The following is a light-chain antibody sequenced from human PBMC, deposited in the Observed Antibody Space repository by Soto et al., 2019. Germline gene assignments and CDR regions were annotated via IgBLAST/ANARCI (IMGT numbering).Light chain of an antibody. V-gene: IGKV3-15*01. CDR1: QSVSNN. CDR3: QQYNNWPWT. J-gene: IGKJ1*01. Sequence: EIVMTQSPVTLSVSPGERATLSCRASQSVSNNLAWYQQNPGQAPRLLIYAASTRATGIPARFSGSGSGTEFTLTISSLQSEDFAVYYCQQYNNWPWTFGQGTKVDIK. CDR2: AAS.